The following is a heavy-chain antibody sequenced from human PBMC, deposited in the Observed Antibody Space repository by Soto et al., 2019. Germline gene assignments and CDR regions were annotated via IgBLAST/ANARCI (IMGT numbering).Heavy chain of an antibody. CDR3: ASYPEEGYWFDP. CDR1: GYSFTSYW. CDR2: IDPSDSYT. V-gene: IGHV5-10-1*01. J-gene: IGHJ5*02. Sequence: PGAPLKISCKGSGYSFTSYWISWVRQMPGKGLEWMGRIDPSDSYTNYSPSFQGHVTISADKSISTAYLQWSSLKASDTAMYYCASYPEEGYWFDPWGQGTLVTVSS. D-gene: IGHD3-16*02.